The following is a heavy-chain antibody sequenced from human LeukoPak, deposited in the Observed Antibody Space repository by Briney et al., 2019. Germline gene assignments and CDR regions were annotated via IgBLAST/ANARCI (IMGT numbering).Heavy chain of an antibody. J-gene: IGHJ4*02. V-gene: IGHV3-33*06. Sequence: GGSLRLSCAASGFTFSSYGMHWVRQAPGKGLEWVAVIWYDGSNKYYADSVKGRFTISRDNSKNTLYLQMNSLRAEGTAVYYCAKDLSLFWSAYFDYWGQGTLVTVSS. CDR2: IWYDGSNK. D-gene: IGHD3-3*01. CDR1: GFTFSSYG. CDR3: AKDLSLFWSAYFDY.